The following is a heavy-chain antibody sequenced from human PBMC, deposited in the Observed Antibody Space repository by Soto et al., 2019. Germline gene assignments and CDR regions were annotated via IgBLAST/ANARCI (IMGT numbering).Heavy chain of an antibody. CDR2: ISGSGGGT. J-gene: IGHJ3*02. V-gene: IGHV3-23*01. CDR3: AKVLMGGGSPPPPAFDI. CDR1: GFTFSSYA. D-gene: IGHD1-26*01. Sequence: EVQLLESGGGLVQPGGSLRLSCAASGFTFSSYAMSWVRQAPGKGLEWVSAISGSGGGTYYADSVKGRFTISRDNSKNTLYLQMNSLRAEDTAVYYCAKVLMGGGSPPPPAFDIWGQGTMVTVSS.